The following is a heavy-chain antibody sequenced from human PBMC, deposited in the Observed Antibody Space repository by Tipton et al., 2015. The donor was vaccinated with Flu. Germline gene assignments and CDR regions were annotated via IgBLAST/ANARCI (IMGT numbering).Heavy chain of an antibody. V-gene: IGHV4-59*01. CDR3: ASATTVTTSGMDV. CDR1: GGSISSYY. D-gene: IGHD4-11*01. Sequence: TLSLTCTVSGGSISSYYWSWIRQPPGKGLEWIGYIYYSGSTNYNPSLKSRVTISVDTSKNQFSLKLNSVTAADTAVYYCASATTVTTSGMDVWRQGPTVTVSS. J-gene: IGHJ6*02. CDR2: IYYSGST.